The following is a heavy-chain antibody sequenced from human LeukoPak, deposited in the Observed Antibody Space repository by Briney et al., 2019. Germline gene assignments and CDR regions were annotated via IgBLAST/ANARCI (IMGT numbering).Heavy chain of an antibody. CDR2: INHSGRT. Sequence: SETLSLTCAVYGGSFSGYYWSWIRQPPGKGLEWIGEINHSGRTNYNPSLKSRVTISVDTSKNQFSLKLSSVTAADTAVYYCARQNYGAAPLRYWGQGTLVTVSS. CDR3: ARQNYGAAPLRY. V-gene: IGHV4-34*01. D-gene: IGHD4/OR15-4a*01. CDR1: GGSFSGYY. J-gene: IGHJ4*02.